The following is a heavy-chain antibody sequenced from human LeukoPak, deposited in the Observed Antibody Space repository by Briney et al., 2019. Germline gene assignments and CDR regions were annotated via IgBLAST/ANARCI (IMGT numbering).Heavy chain of an antibody. D-gene: IGHD5-24*01. CDR3: ASEMATNLFDY. CDR1: GLTVSRNY. CDR2: IYYSGST. Sequence: GSLRLSCAASGLTVSRNYMSWVRQAPGKGLEWIGYIYYSGSTNYNPSLKSRVTISVDTSKNQFSLKLSSVTAADTAVYYCASEMATNLFDYWGQGTLVTVSS. V-gene: IGHV4-59*02. J-gene: IGHJ4*02.